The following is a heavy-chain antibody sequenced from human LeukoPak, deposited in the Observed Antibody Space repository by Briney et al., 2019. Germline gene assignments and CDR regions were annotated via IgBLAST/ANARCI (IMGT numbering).Heavy chain of an antibody. D-gene: IGHD2-2*02. CDR1: GGSISSGSYY. Sequence: SETLSLTCTVSGGSISSGSYYWSWIRQPAGKGLEWIGRIYTSGSTNYNPSLKSRVTISVDTSKNQFSLKLSSVTAADTAVYYCARGSGYCSSTSCYRWGQGTLVTVSS. CDR3: ARGSGYCSSTSCYR. J-gene: IGHJ4*02. V-gene: IGHV4-61*02. CDR2: IYTSGST.